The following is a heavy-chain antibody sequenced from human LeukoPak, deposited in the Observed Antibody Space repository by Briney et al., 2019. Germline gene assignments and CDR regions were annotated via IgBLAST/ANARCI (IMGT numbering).Heavy chain of an antibody. CDR1: GGSISSYY. V-gene: IGHV4-59*12. CDR3: ARDLAGAPGSKDSSSFSLGY. D-gene: IGHD6-13*01. Sequence: SETLSLTCTVSGGSISSYYWSWIRQPPGKGLEWIGSIYYSGSTNYNPSLKSRVTISVDTSKNQFSLKLSSVTAADTAVYYCARDLAGAPGSKDSSSFSLGYWGQGTLVTVSS. J-gene: IGHJ4*02. CDR2: IYYSGST.